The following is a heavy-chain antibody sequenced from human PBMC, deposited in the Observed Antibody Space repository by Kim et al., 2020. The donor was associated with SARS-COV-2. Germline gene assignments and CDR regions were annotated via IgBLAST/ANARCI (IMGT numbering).Heavy chain of an antibody. D-gene: IGHD6-19*01. CDR3: ARTWVADSFDY. CDR2: P. V-gene: IGHV7-4-1*02. J-gene: IGHJ4*02. Sequence: PTYAQDLTGRFVFSLDTSVSTAYLQISGLKAEDTAVYYCARTWVADSFDYWGQGSLVTVSS.